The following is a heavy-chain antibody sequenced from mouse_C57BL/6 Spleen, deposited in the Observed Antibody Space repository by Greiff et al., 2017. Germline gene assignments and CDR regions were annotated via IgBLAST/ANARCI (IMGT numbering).Heavy chain of an antibody. D-gene: IGHD1-1*01. Sequence: EVKLMESGPGLVKPSQSLSLTCSVTGYSITSGYYWNWIRQFPGNKLEWMGYISYDGSNNYNPSLKNRISITRDTSKNQFFLKLNSVTTEDTATYYCARDGYGSYYAMDYWGQGTSVTVSS. V-gene: IGHV3-6*01. CDR1: GYSITSGYY. CDR2: ISYDGSN. J-gene: IGHJ4*01. CDR3: ARDGYGSYYAMDY.